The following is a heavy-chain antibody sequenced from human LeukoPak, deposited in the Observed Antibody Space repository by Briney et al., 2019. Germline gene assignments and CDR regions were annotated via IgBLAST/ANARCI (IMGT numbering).Heavy chain of an antibody. CDR2: INPHSGDT. J-gene: IGHJ4*02. Sequence: GASVKVSCKASGYTFIDYYMHWVRQAPGQGLEWMGWINPHSGDTNYAQKFQGRVTMTRDTSISTAYMELSSLRSDDTAVYYCASISHVWSGYYTMHHDYWGQGTLVTVSS. CDR3: ASISHVWSGYYTMHHDY. CDR1: GYTFIDYY. V-gene: IGHV1-2*02. D-gene: IGHD3-3*02.